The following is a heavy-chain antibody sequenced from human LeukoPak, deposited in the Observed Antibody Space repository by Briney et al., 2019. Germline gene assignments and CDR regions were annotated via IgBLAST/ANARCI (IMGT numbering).Heavy chain of an antibody. D-gene: IGHD2-2*01. CDR2: SSPSFCTA. V-gene: IGHV1-69*06. Sequence: SVKVSCKASGATFSSYAISWVRQAPGQGLEWMAGSSPSFCTANYAQKFQGRFTITADKSTSTAYMELSSLRSEDTAVYYCARVGDPIVVVPAASTLSYYYYYGMDVWGKGTTVTVSS. J-gene: IGHJ6*04. CDR3: ARVGDPIVVVPAASTLSYYYYYGMDV. CDR1: GATFSSYA.